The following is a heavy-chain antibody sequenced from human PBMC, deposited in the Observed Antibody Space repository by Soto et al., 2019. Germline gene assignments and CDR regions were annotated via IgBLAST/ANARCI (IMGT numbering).Heavy chain of an antibody. CDR2: SYYSGST. Sequence: QVQLQESGPGLVKPSETLSLTCTVSGGSISSYYWSWIRQPPGKGLEWIGCSYYSGSTNYNPSLKRRVTISVDTSKNQFSLKLSSVTAADTAVYYCARASSPPCGDYGIFNWYFDLWGRGTLVTVSS. J-gene: IGHJ2*01. V-gene: IGHV4-59*01. D-gene: IGHD4-17*01. CDR3: ARASSPPCGDYGIFNWYFDL. CDR1: GGSISSYY.